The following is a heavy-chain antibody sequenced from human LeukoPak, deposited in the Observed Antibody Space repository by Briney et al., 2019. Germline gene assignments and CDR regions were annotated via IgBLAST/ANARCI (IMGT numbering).Heavy chain of an antibody. V-gene: IGHV4-30-4*01. D-gene: IGHD6-19*01. CDR2: IYYSGST. CDR1: GGSISSGDYY. Sequence: SSEALSLTCTVSGGSISSGDYYWSWIRQPPGKGLEWIGYIYYSGSTYYNPSLKSRVTISVDTSKNQFSLKLSSVTAADTAVYYCARVVGYSSGWYGVWGQGTLVTVSS. J-gene: IGHJ4*02. CDR3: ARVVGYSSGWYGV.